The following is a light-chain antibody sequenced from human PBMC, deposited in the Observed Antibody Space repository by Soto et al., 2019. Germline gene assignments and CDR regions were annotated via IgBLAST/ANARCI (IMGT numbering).Light chain of an antibody. J-gene: IGKJ4*01. Sequence: DIQMTQSPSTLSASVGDIVTITFRASQDISGWLAWYQQKPGKAPKVLIYDASSLESGVPLRFSGSGSGTEFTLTITSLQPDDFATYYCQQYKNYSPLTFGGGTKVDIK. V-gene: IGKV1-5*01. CDR1: QDISGW. CDR2: DAS. CDR3: QQYKNYSPLT.